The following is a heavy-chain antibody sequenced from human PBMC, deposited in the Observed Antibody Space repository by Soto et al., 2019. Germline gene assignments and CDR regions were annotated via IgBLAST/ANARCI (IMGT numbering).Heavy chain of an antibody. D-gene: IGHD5-12*01. V-gene: IGHV3-33*01. J-gene: IGHJ6*02. CDR3: ARDRFPSGYEDYYYYGMDV. CDR1: GFTFSSYG. CDR2: IWYDGSNK. Sequence: GGSLRLSCAASGFTFSSYGMHWVRQAPGKGLEWVAVIWYDGSNKYHADSVKGRFTISRDNSKNTLYLQMNSLRAEDTAVYCCARDRFPSGYEDYYYYGMDVWGQGTTVTVSS.